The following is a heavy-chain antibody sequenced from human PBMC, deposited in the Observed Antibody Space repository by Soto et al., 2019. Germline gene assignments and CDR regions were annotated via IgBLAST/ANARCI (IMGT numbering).Heavy chain of an antibody. CDR1: GGSITRGGFY. CDR3: AYGSGSPYYFDS. CDR2: IYYGGST. J-gene: IGHJ4*02. D-gene: IGHD3-10*01. V-gene: IGHV4-31*03. Sequence: SETLSLTCNVSGGSITRGGFYWSWIRQLPGKGLEWIGYIYYGGSTYYTPSLRSRVSISIDTTRNQFSLEMTSVTAADMAVYYCAYGSGSPYYFDSWGQGTLVTVSS.